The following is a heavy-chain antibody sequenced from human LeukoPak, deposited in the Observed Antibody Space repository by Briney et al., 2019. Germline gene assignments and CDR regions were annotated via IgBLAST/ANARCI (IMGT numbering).Heavy chain of an antibody. J-gene: IGHJ4*02. Sequence: GGSLRLSCAASGISLSSLWMSWFRQAPGKGLEWVADIRQDGSDEHYVASVKGRFTISRDSTSLFLQMNSLRAEDTAVYYCATTEVGGAHFDYWGQGTLVTVSS. V-gene: IGHV3-7*01. CDR2: IRQDGSDE. CDR1: GISLSSLW. D-gene: IGHD1-26*01. CDR3: ATTEVGGAHFDY.